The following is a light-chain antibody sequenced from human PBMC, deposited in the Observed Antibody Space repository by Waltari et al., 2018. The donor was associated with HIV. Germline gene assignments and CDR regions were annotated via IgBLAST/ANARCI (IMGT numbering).Light chain of an antibody. CDR2: EVN. CDR1: SSDVGRYAY. V-gene: IGLV2-8*01. Sequence: QSALTQPPSASGSPGQSVTISCTGTSSDVGRYAYVSWYQQHPGKAPKLLIYEVNQRPAGVPDRFSGSKSGNTASLTVSGLQAEDEAEYSCTSYAGINPVAFGGGTKLTVL. J-gene: IGLJ2*01. CDR3: TSYAGINPVA.